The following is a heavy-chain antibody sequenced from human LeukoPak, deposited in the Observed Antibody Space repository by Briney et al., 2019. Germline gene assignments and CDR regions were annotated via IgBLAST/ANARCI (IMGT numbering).Heavy chain of an antibody. V-gene: IGHV3-23*03. CDR1: GFTFSSYG. Sequence: PGGTLRLSCAASGFTFSSYGMSWVRQAPGKGLEWVSVIYSGGSTYYADSVTGRFTISRDNSKNTLYLQMNSLRAEDTAVYYCAKRIQSAMAMGYWGQGTLVTVSS. CDR2: IYSGGST. CDR3: AKRIQSAMAMGY. D-gene: IGHD5-18*01. J-gene: IGHJ4*02.